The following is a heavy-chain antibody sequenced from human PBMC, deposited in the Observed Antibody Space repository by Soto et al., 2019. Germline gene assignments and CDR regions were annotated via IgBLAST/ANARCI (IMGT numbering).Heavy chain of an antibody. CDR3: ARGRLPTNWFDP. Sequence: QVQLQESGPGLVKPSQTLSLTCTVSGGPISSGGYYWSWIRQHPGKGLEWIGYIYYSGSTYYNPSLKSRVTISVDTSKNQFSVKLSSVTAADTAVYYCARGRLPTNWFDPWGQGTLVTVSS. CDR1: GGPISSGGYY. V-gene: IGHV4-31*03. CDR2: IYYSGST. J-gene: IGHJ5*02. D-gene: IGHD2-15*01.